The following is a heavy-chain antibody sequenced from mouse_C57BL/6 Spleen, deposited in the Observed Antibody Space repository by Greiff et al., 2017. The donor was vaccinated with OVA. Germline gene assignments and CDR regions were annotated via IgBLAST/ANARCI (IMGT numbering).Heavy chain of an antibody. V-gene: IGHV5-17*01. CDR2: ISSGSSTI. J-gene: IGHJ1*03. D-gene: IGHD1-1*01. Sequence: EVNLVESGGGLVKPGGSLKLSCAASGFTFSDYGMHWVRQAPEKGLEWVAYISSGSSTIYYADTVKGRFTISRDNAKNTLFLQMTSLRSEDTAMDYCARRTTVVHWYFDVWGTGTTVTVSS. CDR1: GFTFSDYG. CDR3: ARRTTVVHWYFDV.